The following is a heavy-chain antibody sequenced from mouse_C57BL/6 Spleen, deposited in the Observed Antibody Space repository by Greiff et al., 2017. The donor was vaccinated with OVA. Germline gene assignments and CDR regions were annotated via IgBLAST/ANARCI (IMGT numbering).Heavy chain of an antibody. CDR1: GYTFTSYW. D-gene: IGHD2-3*01. J-gene: IGHJ1*03. CDR3: ARTKDDGYEGYFDV. Sequence: QVQLQQPGAELVKPGASVKLSCKASGYTFTSYWMHWVKQRPGQGLEWIGMIHPNSGSTNYTEKFKSKATLTVDKSSSTAYMQLSSLTSEDSAVYYWARTKDDGYEGYFDVWGTGTTVTVSS. V-gene: IGHV1-64*01. CDR2: IHPNSGST.